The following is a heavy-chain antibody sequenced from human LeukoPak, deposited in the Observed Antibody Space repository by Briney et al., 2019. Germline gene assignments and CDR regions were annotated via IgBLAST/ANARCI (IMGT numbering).Heavy chain of an antibody. Sequence: GGSLRLSCTASGLTFSNYATTWVRQAPGKVLEWVSSITGSGRGTYYADSVKGRFSVSRDNSQNTVFLHMNSLRADDTALYYCSKDPNGDYVGAFDMWGPGTMVTVSS. D-gene: IGHD4-17*01. V-gene: IGHV3-23*01. CDR1: GLTFSNYA. CDR3: SKDPNGDYVGAFDM. CDR2: ITGSGRGT. J-gene: IGHJ3*02.